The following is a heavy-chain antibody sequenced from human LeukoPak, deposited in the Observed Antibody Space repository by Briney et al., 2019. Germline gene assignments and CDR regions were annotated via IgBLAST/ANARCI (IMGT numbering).Heavy chain of an antibody. J-gene: IGHJ4*02. CDR2: ISSSSSYI. D-gene: IGHD3-10*01. V-gene: IGHV3-21*04. CDR1: GFTFSSYS. CDR3: AKVEIVRGDVTGGFDY. Sequence: PGGSLRLSCAASGFTFSSYSMNWVRQAPGKGLEWVSSISSSSSYIYYADSVKGRFTISRDNAKNSLYLQMNSLRAEDTALYYCAKVEIVRGDVTGGFDYWGQGTLVTVSS.